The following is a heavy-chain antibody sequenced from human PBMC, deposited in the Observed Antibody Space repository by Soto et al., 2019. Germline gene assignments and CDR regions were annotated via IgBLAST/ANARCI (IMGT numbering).Heavy chain of an antibody. D-gene: IGHD6-19*01. CDR3: ARDEGSYSSGWSAEYFQH. CDR1: GGTFSRYT. CDR2: IIPILGIA. Sequence: ASVKVSGKASGGTFSRYTMSWVRQAPGQGLEWMGRIIPILGIANYAQKFQGRVTITADKSTSTAYMELSSLRSEDTAVYYCARDEGSYSSGWSAEYFQHWGQGTLVTVSS. V-gene: IGHV1-69*04. J-gene: IGHJ1*01.